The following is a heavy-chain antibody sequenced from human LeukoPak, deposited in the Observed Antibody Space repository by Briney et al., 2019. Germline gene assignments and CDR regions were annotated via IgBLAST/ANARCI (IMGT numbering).Heavy chain of an antibody. D-gene: IGHD6-19*01. J-gene: IGHJ4*02. V-gene: IGHV3-7*01. CDR1: GFTLSTYW. Sequence: GGSLRLSCAASGFTLSTYWMSWVRQAPGKGLEWVANIKQDGSEKYYVDSVKGRFTISRDNAKNSLYLQMNSLRAEDTAVYYCARDGAGHSSGWYGGDYWGQGTLVTVSS. CDR3: ARDGAGHSSGWYGGDY. CDR2: IKQDGSEK.